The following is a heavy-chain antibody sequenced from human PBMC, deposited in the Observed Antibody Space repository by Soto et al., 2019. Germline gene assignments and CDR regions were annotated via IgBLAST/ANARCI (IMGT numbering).Heavy chain of an antibody. CDR2: IYYDGRT. J-gene: IGHJ4*01. V-gene: IGHV4-39*01. CDR1: GGSFSSSSHY. CDR3: ARRSHTNWPAY. Sequence: QLQLQESGPGLVNPSETLSLTCTVSGGSFSSSSHYWVWIRQPPGKGLEWVGSIYYDGRTYYNASLNSRVPISLDTSKNHFSLKVNSVTVADTAVYYCARRSHTNWPAYWGHGTQVTVSS. D-gene: IGHD2-8*01.